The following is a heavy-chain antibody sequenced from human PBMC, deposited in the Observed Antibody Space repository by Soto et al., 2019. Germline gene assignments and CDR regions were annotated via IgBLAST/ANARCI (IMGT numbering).Heavy chain of an antibody. J-gene: IGHJ4*02. CDR1: GGTFSSYT. CDR2: IIPILGIA. Sequence: SVKVSCKASGGTFSSYTISWVRQAPGQGLEWMGRIIPILGIANYAQKFQGRVTITADKSTSTAYMELRSLRSDDTAVYYCARGQWLVGGAFDYWGQGTLVTVSS. D-gene: IGHD6-19*01. CDR3: ARGQWLVGGAFDY. V-gene: IGHV1-69*02.